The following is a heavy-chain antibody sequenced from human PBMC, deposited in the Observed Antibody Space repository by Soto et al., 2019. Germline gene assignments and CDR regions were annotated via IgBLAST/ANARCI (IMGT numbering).Heavy chain of an antibody. CDR2: ISGSSRTT. Sequence: EVQLVESGGGLVQPGGSLRLSCVASGFAFSSYSMNWVRQAPGKGLEWVSYISGSSRTTSYADSVKGRFTISRDTAKKSLFLQMNSLTDEDTAVYYCARSYNDYGCFDDWGQGALVTVSP. CDR1: GFAFSSYS. D-gene: IGHD4-17*01. V-gene: IGHV3-48*02. CDR3: ARSYNDYGCFDD. J-gene: IGHJ4*02.